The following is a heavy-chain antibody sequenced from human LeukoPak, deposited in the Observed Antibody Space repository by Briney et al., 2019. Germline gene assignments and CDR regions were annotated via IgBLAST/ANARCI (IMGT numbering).Heavy chain of an antibody. Sequence: SETLSLTCTVSGGSISSYYWSWLRQPPGKGLEWIGYIYYSGSTNYNPSLKSRVTISVDTSKNQFSLKLSSVTAADTAVHYCARDPAYYYDSSGYQDAFDIWGQGTMVTVSS. CDR3: ARDPAYYYDSSGYQDAFDI. J-gene: IGHJ3*02. CDR2: IYYSGST. V-gene: IGHV4-59*01. D-gene: IGHD3-22*01. CDR1: GGSISSYY.